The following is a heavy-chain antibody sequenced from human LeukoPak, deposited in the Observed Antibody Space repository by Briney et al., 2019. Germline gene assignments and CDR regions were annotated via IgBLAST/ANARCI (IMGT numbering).Heavy chain of an antibody. J-gene: IGHJ4*02. CDR2: ITLSRTTI. V-gene: IGHV3-48*02. D-gene: IGHD6-13*01. CDR3: ARETPDSSSWTAFDF. Sequence: GSLRLSCAASGFTFSSYNMNWVRQAPGKGLEWVAYITLSRTTIYYADSVKGRFTISRDNTKNSLSLQMNSLRDEDTAVYYCARETPDSSSWTAFDFWGQGTLVTVSS. CDR1: GFTFSSYN.